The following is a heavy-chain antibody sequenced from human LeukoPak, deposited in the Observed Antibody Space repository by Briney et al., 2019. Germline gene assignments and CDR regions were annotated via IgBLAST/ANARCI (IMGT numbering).Heavy chain of an antibody. CDR1: GFTVSSNY. V-gene: IGHV3-53*01. D-gene: IGHD2-15*01. Sequence: GGSLRLSCAASGFTVSSNYMSWVRQAPGKGLEWVSFIYSGGSTYYADSVKGRFTISRDNSKNTLYLQMNSLRAEDTAVYYCASSEGYCSGGSCYLFDYWGQGTLVTVSS. J-gene: IGHJ4*02. CDR2: IYSGGST. CDR3: ASSEGYCSGGSCYLFDY.